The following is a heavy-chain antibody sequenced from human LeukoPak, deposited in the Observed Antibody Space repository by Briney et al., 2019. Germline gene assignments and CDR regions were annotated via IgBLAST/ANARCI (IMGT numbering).Heavy chain of an antibody. D-gene: IGHD3-3*01. V-gene: IGHV1-69*05. CDR3: AFGVVPYYYYMDV. Sequence: SVKVSCKASGGTFSSCAISWVRQAPGQGLEWMGGIIPIFGTANYAQKFQGRVTITTDESTSTAYMELSSLRSEDTAVYYCAFGVVPYYYYMDVWGKGTTVTVSS. J-gene: IGHJ6*03. CDR2: IIPIFGTA. CDR1: GGTFSSCA.